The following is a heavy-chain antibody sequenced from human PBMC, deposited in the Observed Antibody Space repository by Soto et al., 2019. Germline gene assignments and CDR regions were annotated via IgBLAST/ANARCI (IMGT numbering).Heavy chain of an antibody. J-gene: IGHJ4*02. D-gene: IGHD3-16*02. CDR2: IKSETDGGTT. V-gene: IGHV3-15*01. Sequence: PGGSLRLSCVASGFPFSYSWMSWVRQAPGKGLEWVARIKSETDGGTTDYAAPVEGRFTISRDDSKNTLDLQMNSLKTEDTAVYYCVIYDYIWGTYHVRWAYWGQGTLVTVSS. CDR1: GFPFSYSW. CDR3: VIYDYIWGTYHVRWAY.